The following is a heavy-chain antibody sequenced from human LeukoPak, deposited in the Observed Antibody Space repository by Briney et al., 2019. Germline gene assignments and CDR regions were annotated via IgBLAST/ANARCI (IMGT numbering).Heavy chain of an antibody. V-gene: IGHV3-21*01. Sequence: GSLRLSCAASGFTFSSYSMNWVRQAPGKGLEWVSSISSSSSYIYYADSVKGRFTISRDNAKNSLYLQMNSLRAEDTAVYYCARVLMVTRHIYYYYYMDVWDKGTTVTVSS. J-gene: IGHJ6*03. CDR3: ARVLMVTRHIYYYYYMDV. CDR1: GFTFSSYS. CDR2: ISSSSSYI. D-gene: IGHD2-21*02.